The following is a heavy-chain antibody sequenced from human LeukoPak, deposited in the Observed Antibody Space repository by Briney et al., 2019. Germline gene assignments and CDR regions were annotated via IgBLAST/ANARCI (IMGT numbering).Heavy chain of an antibody. Sequence: GGSLRLSCAASGFTFSSYGMHWVRQAPGKGLEWVAVISYDGSDKYYADSVKGRFTISRDNSKNTLYLQMNSLRAEDTAVYYCAKDSSSWYFAWGQGTLVTVSS. CDR1: GFTFSSYG. D-gene: IGHD6-13*01. J-gene: IGHJ5*02. CDR2: ISYDGSDK. V-gene: IGHV3-30*18. CDR3: AKDSSSWYFA.